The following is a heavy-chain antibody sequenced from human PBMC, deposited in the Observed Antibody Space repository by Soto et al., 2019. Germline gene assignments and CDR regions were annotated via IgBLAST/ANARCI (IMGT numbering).Heavy chain of an antibody. CDR1: GGTFSSYA. J-gene: IGHJ6*02. Sequence: SVKVSCKASGGTFSSYAISWVRQAPGQGLEWMGGIIPIFGTANYAQKFQGRVTITADESTSTAYMELSSLRSEDTAVYYCARGTITMVRGVNYYYGMDVWGQGTTVTVSS. D-gene: IGHD3-10*01. CDR3: ARGTITMVRGVNYYYGMDV. CDR2: IIPIFGTA. V-gene: IGHV1-69*13.